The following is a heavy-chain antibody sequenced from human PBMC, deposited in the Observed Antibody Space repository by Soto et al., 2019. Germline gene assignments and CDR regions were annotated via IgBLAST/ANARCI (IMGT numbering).Heavy chain of an antibody. V-gene: IGHV3-23*01. CDR3: TRDPTTSIVTDY. J-gene: IGHJ4*02. D-gene: IGHD2-21*01. CDR1: GFTFSSYA. Sequence: PGGSLRLSCAASGFTFSSYAMSWVRQAPGKGLEWVSGISGSGVSTHYADSVRGRFTISRDNSKDTLYLQMNTLRAEDTGIYYCTRDPTTSIVTDYWGQGTVVTVSS. CDR2: ISGSGVST.